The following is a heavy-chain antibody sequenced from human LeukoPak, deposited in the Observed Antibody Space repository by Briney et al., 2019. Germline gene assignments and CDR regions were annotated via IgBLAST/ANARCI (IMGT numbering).Heavy chain of an antibody. CDR2: IYYSGST. D-gene: IGHD6-19*01. Sequence: SETLSLTCTVSGGSISSSSYYWGGLRQPPGRGREGIGSIYYSGSTYYNPSLKSRVTISVDTSKNQFSLKLSSVTAADTAVYYCARVISSGWYNWFDPWGQGTLVTVSS. CDR1: GGSISSSSYY. J-gene: IGHJ5*02. V-gene: IGHV4-39*07. CDR3: ARVISSGWYNWFDP.